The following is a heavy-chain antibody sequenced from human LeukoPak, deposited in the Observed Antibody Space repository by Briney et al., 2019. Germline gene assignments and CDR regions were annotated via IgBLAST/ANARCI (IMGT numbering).Heavy chain of an antibody. CDR2: IQSDGNEK. CDR1: GFTFRDYW. Sequence: GGSLRLSCGASGFTFRDYWMSWVRQAPGKGLEWVANIQSDGNEKNYIDSVQGRFTISRDNAKTSLYLQMNSLRAEDTAVYYCARDSTVATYYGVDVWGQGTTVTVSS. J-gene: IGHJ6*02. D-gene: IGHD6-19*01. CDR3: ARDSTVATYYGVDV. V-gene: IGHV3-7*01.